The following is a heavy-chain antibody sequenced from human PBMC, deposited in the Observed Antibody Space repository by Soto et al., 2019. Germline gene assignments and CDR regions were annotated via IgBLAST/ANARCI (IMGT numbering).Heavy chain of an antibody. CDR3: AKEFHSWNYFDY. CDR2: ISYDGSNK. Sequence: PGGSLRLSCAACGYTFRSSGMHGVRQAPGKGLEWVAVISYDGSNKFYADSVKGRFTISRDNFRNTLYLQMNSLRAEDTAVYYCAKEFHSWNYFDYWGQGTLVTVSS. J-gene: IGHJ4*02. D-gene: IGHD1-20*01. CDR1: GYTFRSSG. V-gene: IGHV3-30*18.